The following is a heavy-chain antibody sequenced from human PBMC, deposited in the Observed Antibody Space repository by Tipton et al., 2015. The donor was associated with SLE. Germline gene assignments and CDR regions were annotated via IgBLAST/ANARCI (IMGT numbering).Heavy chain of an antibody. CDR3: ARGLIGYYHYFDY. Sequence: SLRLSCSASGFTFSSYAMHWVRQAPGKGLVWVSRINSDGSSTSYADSVKGRFTISRDNAKNTLYLQMNSLRAEDTAVYYCARGLIGYYHYFDYWGQGTLVTVSS. CDR2: INSDGSST. CDR1: GFTFSSYA. D-gene: IGHD3-22*01. V-gene: IGHV3-74*01. J-gene: IGHJ4*02.